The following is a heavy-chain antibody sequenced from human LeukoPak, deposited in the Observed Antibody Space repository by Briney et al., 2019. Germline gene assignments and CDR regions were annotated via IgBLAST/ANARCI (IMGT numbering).Heavy chain of an antibody. Sequence: ASVKVSCKASGYTFTSYYMHWVRQAPGQGLEWMGIINPSGGSTSYAQKFQGRVTMTRDTSTSTVYMELSSLRSEDTAVYYCAREYYDILTSTNQNMDVWGQGTTVTVSS. CDR2: INPSGGST. D-gene: IGHD3-9*01. V-gene: IGHV1-46*01. CDR3: AREYYDILTSTNQNMDV. CDR1: GYTFTSYY. J-gene: IGHJ6*02.